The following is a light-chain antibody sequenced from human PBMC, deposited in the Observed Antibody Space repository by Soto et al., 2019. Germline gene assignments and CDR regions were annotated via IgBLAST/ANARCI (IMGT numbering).Light chain of an antibody. J-gene: IGKJ5*01. CDR2: GAS. V-gene: IGKV3-15*01. CDR3: QQYNTWPIT. CDR1: QSVSSN. Sequence: EMVMTQSPATLSVSPGERATLSCRASQSVSSNLAWYQQKPGQVPRLLIYGASTRATGIPARFSGSGSGTEFTLTISSLQSEDFAVYYCQQYNTWPITFGQGTRLEIK.